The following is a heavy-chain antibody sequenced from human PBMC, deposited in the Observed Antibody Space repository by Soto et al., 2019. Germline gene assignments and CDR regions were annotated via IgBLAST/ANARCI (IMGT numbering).Heavy chain of an antibody. CDR3: AKELFPTSGRRFFRGY. CDR2: ISGSGGST. V-gene: IGHV3-23*01. Sequence: GGSLRLSCSASVFTFSSYAMSWVRQAPGKGLEWVSAISGSGGSTYYADSVKGRFTISRDNVRGTLYLQMNGLRVEDAALYFCAKELFPTSGRRFFRGYGSQGTRDTVSA. D-gene: IGHD2-21*01. CDR1: VFTFSSYA. J-gene: IGHJ4*02.